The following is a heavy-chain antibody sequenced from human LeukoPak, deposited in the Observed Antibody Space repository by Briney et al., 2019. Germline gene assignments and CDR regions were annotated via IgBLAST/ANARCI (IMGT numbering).Heavy chain of an antibody. V-gene: IGHV3-23*01. CDR3: AKDRDIVVVPTPYYFDY. CDR1: GFTFSSYA. J-gene: IGHJ4*02. CDR2: ISGSGGST. D-gene: IGHD2-2*01. Sequence: PGGSLRLSCAASGFTFSSYAMSWVRQAPGKGLEWVSAISGSGGSTYYADSVKGRFTISRDNSKNTLYLQMNSLRAEDTAVYYCAKDRDIVVVPTPYYFDYWGQGTLVTVSS.